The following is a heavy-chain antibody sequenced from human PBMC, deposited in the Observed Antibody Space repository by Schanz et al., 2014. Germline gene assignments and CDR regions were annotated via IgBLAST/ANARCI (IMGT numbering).Heavy chain of an antibody. CDR2: IRPDNGHT. D-gene: IGHD3-10*01. CDR1: GYTFSSYG. V-gene: IGHV1-18*01. Sequence: QVQLVQSGAEVKKPGASVKVSCKASGYTFSSYGITWVRQAPGQGLEWMGWIRPDNGHTTYSQKLQGRVTLTTDTSTSTAYMELRNLRSDDTAVYYCARAKRFGDMDVWGQGTTVTVSS. J-gene: IGHJ6*02. CDR3: ARAKRFGDMDV.